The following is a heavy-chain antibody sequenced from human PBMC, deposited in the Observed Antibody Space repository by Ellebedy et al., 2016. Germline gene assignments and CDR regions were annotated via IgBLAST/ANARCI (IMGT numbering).Heavy chain of an antibody. CDR2: INHSGST. CDR3: ARDDYVWGSYRYGAFDI. D-gene: IGHD3-16*02. V-gene: IGHV4-34*01. CDR1: GGSFSGYY. J-gene: IGHJ3*02. Sequence: SETLSLTXAVYGGSFSGYYWSWIRQPPGKGLEWIGEINHSGSTNYNPSLKSRVTISVDTSKNQFSLKLSSVTAADTAVYYCARDDYVWGSYRYGAFDIWGQGTMVTVSS.